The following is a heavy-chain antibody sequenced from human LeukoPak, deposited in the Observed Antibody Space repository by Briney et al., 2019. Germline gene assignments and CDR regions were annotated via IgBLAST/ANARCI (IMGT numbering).Heavy chain of an antibody. CDR3: ARVLSSDSSSWYYFDY. V-gene: IGHV1-3*01. J-gene: IGHJ4*02. CDR1: GFTFTNYA. CDR2: INAGNGNT. Sequence: ASVKVSCKPSGFTFTNYAVHWVRQAPGQRLEWMGWINAGNGNTKYSQKFQGRVTITRDTSASTAYMELSSLRSEDTAVYYCARVLSSDSSSWYYFDYWGQGTLVTVSS. D-gene: IGHD6-13*01.